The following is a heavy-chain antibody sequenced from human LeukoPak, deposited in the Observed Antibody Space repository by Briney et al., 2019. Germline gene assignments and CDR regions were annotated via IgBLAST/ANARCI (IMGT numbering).Heavy chain of an antibody. CDR2: ISSSGSTI. Sequence: GALRLSCGASGFTFSEYYKSWIRQAPVKGLEWVTYISSSGSTIYYADSVKGRFTISRDNAKNSLYLQMNSLRAEDTAVYYCARDLDTVTTSFDYWGQGTLVTVSS. V-gene: IGHV3-11*01. D-gene: IGHD4-17*01. CDR1: GFTFSEYY. CDR3: ARDLDTVTTSFDY. J-gene: IGHJ4*02.